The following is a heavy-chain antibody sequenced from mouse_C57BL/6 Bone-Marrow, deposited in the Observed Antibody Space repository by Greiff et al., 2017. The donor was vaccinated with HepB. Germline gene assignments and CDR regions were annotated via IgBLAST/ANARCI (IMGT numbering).Heavy chain of an antibody. CDR1: GFTFSDYY. Sequence: EVKVVESGGGLVQPGGSLKLSCAASGFTFSDYYMYWVRQTPEKRLEWVAYISNGGGSTYYPDTVKGRFTISRDNAKNTLYLQMSRLKSEDTAMYYCARGGYYGSSSAWFAYWGQGTLVTVSA. J-gene: IGHJ3*01. V-gene: IGHV5-12*01. CDR3: ARGGYYGSSSAWFAY. D-gene: IGHD1-1*01. CDR2: ISNGGGST.